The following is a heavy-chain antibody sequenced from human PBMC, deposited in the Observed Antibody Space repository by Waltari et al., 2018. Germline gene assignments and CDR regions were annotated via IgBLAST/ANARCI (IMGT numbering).Heavy chain of an antibody. CDR2: IYPGDSAT. Sequence: EVQLVQSGAEVKKPGESLKISCTGSGYSFTSSWIGWVRQLPGKGLEWMGSIYPGDSATRYSPSFQGQVTISADKSISTAYLQWSSLKASDTAMYYCATPRGSGYYPEDYGMDVWGQGTTVTVSS. CDR3: ATPRGSGYYPEDYGMDV. CDR1: GYSFTSSW. V-gene: IGHV5-51*03. D-gene: IGHD3-3*01. J-gene: IGHJ6*02.